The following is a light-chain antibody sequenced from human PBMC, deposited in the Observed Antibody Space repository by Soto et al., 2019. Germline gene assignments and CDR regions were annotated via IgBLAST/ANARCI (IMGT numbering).Light chain of an antibody. CDR1: ISDVGGYKY. Sequence: QSALTQPASVSGSPGQSITISCTGAISDVGGYKYVSWCQQHPGKAPKLKIYEVSNRPSGVSNRFSGSKSGNTASLTISGLQAEDEADYFCSSLTRSDTWVIGGGTKLTVL. CDR3: SSLTRSDTWV. V-gene: IGLV2-14*01. CDR2: EVS. J-gene: IGLJ3*02.